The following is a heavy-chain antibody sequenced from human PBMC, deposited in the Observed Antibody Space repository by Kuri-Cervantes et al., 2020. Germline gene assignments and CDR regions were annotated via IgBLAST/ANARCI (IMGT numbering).Heavy chain of an antibody. D-gene: IGHD5-18*01. CDR1: GFTFSSYA. CDR3: AREADTAMAHDAFDI. J-gene: IGHJ3*02. V-gene: IGHV3-23*01. Sequence: GESLKISCAASGFTFSSYAMSWVRQAPGKGLEWVSVISDSGANKYYADSVKGRFTISRDNSKNTLYLQMNSLRAEDTAVYYCAREADTAMAHDAFDIWGQGTMVTVSS. CDR2: ISDSGANK.